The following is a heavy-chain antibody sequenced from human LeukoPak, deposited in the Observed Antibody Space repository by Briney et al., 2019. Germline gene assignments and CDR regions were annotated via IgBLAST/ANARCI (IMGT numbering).Heavy chain of an antibody. Sequence: PGGSLRLSRAASGFIISDHYMEWVRPGPGKGLGWVGRSRHKAKRYTTEYAASVKGRFTISRDDSKNSLYLQMNSLKTEDTAVYYCTRVLAAAANALDIWGQGTMVTVSS. CDR3: TRVLAAAANALDI. V-gene: IGHV3-72*01. J-gene: IGHJ3*02. D-gene: IGHD6-13*01. CDR1: GFIISDHY. CDR2: SRHKAKRYTT.